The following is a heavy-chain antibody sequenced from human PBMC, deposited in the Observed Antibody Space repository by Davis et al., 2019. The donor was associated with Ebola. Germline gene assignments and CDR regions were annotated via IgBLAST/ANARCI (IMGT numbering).Heavy chain of an antibody. Sequence: GESLKISCTASGFTFASHAMGWVRQAPGGGLEWVSAISGGCDSTFFAASVEGRFIISRDNSKNTMYLQMPSLRSEDTAIYYCAKGGAYASIHDYWGRGTLVTVSS. CDR3: AKGGAYASIHDY. D-gene: IGHD5-12*01. CDR2: ISGGCDST. CDR1: GFTFASHA. J-gene: IGHJ4*02. V-gene: IGHV3-23*01.